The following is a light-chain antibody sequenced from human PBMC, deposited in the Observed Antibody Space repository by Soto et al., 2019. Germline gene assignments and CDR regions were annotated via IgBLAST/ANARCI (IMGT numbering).Light chain of an antibody. J-gene: IGKJ2*01. CDR3: QHYDSLPYT. CDR1: QDITNY. Sequence: DIQMTQSPSSLSASVGDRVTITCQASQDITNYLNWYQQKPGEAPKLLVHEASNLETGVPSRFSGGDSGTHYTFTISSLQPEDAATYYCQHYDSLPYTFGQGTKLEIK. V-gene: IGKV1-33*01. CDR2: EAS.